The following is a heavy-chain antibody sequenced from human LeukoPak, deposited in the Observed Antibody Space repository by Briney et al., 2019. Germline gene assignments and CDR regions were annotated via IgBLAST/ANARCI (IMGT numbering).Heavy chain of an antibody. V-gene: IGHV4-59*08. D-gene: IGHD3-16*02. J-gene: IGHJ4*02. Sequence: SETLSLTCTVSGCSISNYYWSWIRQPPGKGLEWIGYIHYSGSPSYNPSLKSRVTISEDTSKNQFSLKLRSVPAADTAVYYCARPLISSYRYKFDFWGQGTLVTVSS. CDR1: GCSISNYY. CDR2: IHYSGSP. CDR3: ARPLISSYRYKFDF.